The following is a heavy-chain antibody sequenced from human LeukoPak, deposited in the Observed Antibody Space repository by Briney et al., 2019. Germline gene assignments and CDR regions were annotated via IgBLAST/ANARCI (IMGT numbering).Heavy chain of an antibody. CDR2: INAGNGNT. CDR3: ARQPAAMGDAFDI. Sequence: ASVKVSCKASGYTFTSYAMHWVRQAPGQRLEWMGWINAGNGNTKYSQKFQGRVTITRDTSASTAYMELSSLRSEDTAVYYCARQPAAMGDAFDIWGQGTMVTVSS. D-gene: IGHD2-2*01. V-gene: IGHV1-3*01. J-gene: IGHJ3*02. CDR1: GYTFTSYA.